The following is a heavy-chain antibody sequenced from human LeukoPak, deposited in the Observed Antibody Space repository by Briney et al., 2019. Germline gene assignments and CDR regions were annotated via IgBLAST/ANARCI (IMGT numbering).Heavy chain of an antibody. CDR2: ISYDGSNK. D-gene: IGHD6-19*01. V-gene: IGHV3-30*18. Sequence: PGGSLRPSCAASGFTFSSYGMHWVRQAPGKGLEWVAVISYDGSNKYYADSVKGRFTISRDNSKNTLYLQMNSLRAEDTAVYYCAKDSGYSSGWPPAEYFQHWGQGTLATVSS. J-gene: IGHJ1*01. CDR3: AKDSGYSSGWPPAEYFQH. CDR1: GFTFSSYG.